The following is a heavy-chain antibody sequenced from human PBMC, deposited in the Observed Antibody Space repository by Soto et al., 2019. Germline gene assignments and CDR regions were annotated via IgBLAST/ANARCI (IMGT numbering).Heavy chain of an antibody. D-gene: IGHD3-22*01. CDR2: ISSSGSTI. V-gene: IGHV3-48*03. Sequence: EVQLVESGGGLVQPGGSLRLSCAASGFTFSSYEMNWVRQAPGKGLEWVSYISSSGSTIYYADSVKGRFTISRDNAKNSLYLQMNSLRAEDTAVYYCARDYYDSSGYYQGVGDAFDIWGQGTMVTVSS. CDR1: GFTFSSYE. J-gene: IGHJ3*02. CDR3: ARDYYDSSGYYQGVGDAFDI.